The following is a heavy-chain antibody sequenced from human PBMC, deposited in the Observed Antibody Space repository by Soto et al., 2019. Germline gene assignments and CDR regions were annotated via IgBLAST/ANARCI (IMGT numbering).Heavy chain of an antibody. CDR2: INTDGSST. CDR1: GFTFSSNW. V-gene: IGHV3-74*01. Sequence: GGALRLSCAASGFTFSSNWMHWVRQAPGKGLVWVSRINTDGSSTGYADSVKGRFTISRDNAKNTLYLQMNSLKTEDTAVYYCTTDPQYSSSSFDPWGQGTLVTVSS. D-gene: IGHD6-13*01. J-gene: IGHJ5*02. CDR3: TTDPQYSSSSFDP.